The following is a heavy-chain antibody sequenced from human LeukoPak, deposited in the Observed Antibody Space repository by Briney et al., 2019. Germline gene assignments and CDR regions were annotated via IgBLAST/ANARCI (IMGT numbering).Heavy chain of an antibody. Sequence: PGGSLRLSRAASGFTFSNYWMHWVRQAPGKGLLWVSRSSGDGSITSCADSVKGRFTISRDNAKNTLYLQMNSLRAEDTAVYYCAREASGNSWGQGTLVTVSS. CDR3: AREASGNS. V-gene: IGHV3-74*01. CDR2: SSGDGSIT. J-gene: IGHJ4*02. CDR1: GFTFSNYW. D-gene: IGHD1-26*01.